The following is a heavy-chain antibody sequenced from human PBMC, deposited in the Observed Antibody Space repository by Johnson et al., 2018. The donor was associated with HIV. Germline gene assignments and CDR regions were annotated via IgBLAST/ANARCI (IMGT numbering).Heavy chain of an antibody. Sequence: VQVVESGGGVVQPGRSLRLSCAASGFTFSNYAMGWVRQAPGKGLEWVAVVSYDGSNKYYADSVKGRFTISRENAKNSLYLQMHSLRAGDTAVYYCARVGAFGVGISLGAFDIWGQGTMVTVSS. J-gene: IGHJ3*02. CDR2: VSYDGSNK. V-gene: IGHV3-30*03. CDR1: GFTFSNYA. D-gene: IGHD3-10*01. CDR3: ARVGAFGVGISLGAFDI.